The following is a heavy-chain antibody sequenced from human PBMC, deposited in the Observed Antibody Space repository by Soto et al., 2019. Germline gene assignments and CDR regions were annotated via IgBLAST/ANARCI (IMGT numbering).Heavy chain of an antibody. D-gene: IGHD6-6*01. V-gene: IGHV1-69*12. CDR3: ARSSSRSSSSKRGMQYYFDY. CDR1: GGTFSSYA. Sequence: QVQLVQSGAEVKKPGSSVKVSYKASGGTFSSYAISWVRQAPGQGLEWMGGIIPIFGTTNYAQKFQGRVTITADESTSTAYMELSSLRSEDTAVYYCARSSSRSSSSKRGMQYYFDYWGQGTLVTVSS. J-gene: IGHJ4*02. CDR2: IIPIFGTT.